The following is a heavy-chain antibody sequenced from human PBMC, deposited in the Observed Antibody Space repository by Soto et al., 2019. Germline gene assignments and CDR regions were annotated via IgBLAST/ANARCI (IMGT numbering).Heavy chain of an antibody. J-gene: IGHJ5*02. CDR1: GGILRADR. CDR3: ARGAPPSYYYDRRGWFDP. D-gene: IGHD3-22*01. V-gene: IGHV4-34*01. Sequence: SEALPLTYAVYGGILRADRWRGFRHPPGKGLEWIGEINHGGSTTYNPSLKSRVTISVDTSKNQFSLKLSSVTAADTAVYYCARGAPPSYYYDRRGWFDPWGQGTLVTVS. CDR2: INHGGST.